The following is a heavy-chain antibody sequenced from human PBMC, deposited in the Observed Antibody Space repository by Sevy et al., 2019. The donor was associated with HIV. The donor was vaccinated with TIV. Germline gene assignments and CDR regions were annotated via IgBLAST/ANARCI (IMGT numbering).Heavy chain of an antibody. D-gene: IGHD3-3*01. Sequence: GGSLRLSCAASGFTFDDYAMHWVRQAPGKGLEWVSGISWNSGSIGYADSVKGRFTISRDNAKNSLYLQMNSLRAEDTALYYCAKDRYYDFWGGIDYWGRGTLVTVSS. J-gene: IGHJ4*02. V-gene: IGHV3-9*01. CDR2: ISWNSGSI. CDR3: AKDRYYDFWGGIDY. CDR1: GFTFDDYA.